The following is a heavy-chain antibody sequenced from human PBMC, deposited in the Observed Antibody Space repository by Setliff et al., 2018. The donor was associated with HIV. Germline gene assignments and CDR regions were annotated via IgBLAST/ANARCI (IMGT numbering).Heavy chain of an antibody. CDR1: GDSISSGTYY. V-gene: IGHV4-61*09. CDR3: ARRPATRGNWCFDL. CDR2: IYYSGNA. J-gene: IGHJ2*01. Sequence: KPSETLSLTCTVSGDSISSGTYYWSWIRQPAGKGLEWIGHIYYSGNAHYNPSLKSRVTMSVDTSKNQFSLKLSSVTATDTAVYYCARRPATRGNWCFDLWGRGTLVTVSS.